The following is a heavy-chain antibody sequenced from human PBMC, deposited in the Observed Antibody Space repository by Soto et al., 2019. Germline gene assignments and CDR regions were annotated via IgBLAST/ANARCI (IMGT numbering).Heavy chain of an antibody. CDR1: GFTFNNYW. Sequence: EVQLLESGGGLVKPGGSLRLSCAASGFTFNNYWMHWVRQAPGKGLVWVSRINIEGSTTDYADSVRGRFAISRDNAKNTLYLQINSQRDEDTGVYYCTRDRGGNFYGGFDYWGRGTLVTVSA. D-gene: IGHD1-26*01. CDR2: INIEGSTT. J-gene: IGHJ4*02. V-gene: IGHV3-74*01. CDR3: TRDRGGNFYGGFDY.